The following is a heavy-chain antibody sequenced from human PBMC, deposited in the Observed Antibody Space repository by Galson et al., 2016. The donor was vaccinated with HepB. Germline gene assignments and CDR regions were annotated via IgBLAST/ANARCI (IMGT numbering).Heavy chain of an antibody. D-gene: IGHD5-18*01. V-gene: IGHV6-1*01. J-gene: IGHJ4*02. CDR1: GDSVSRNSAA. CDR3: ARGTGSATAFDY. CDR2: TYFRSRWYK. Sequence: CATSGDSVSRNSAAWFWIRQSPSRGLEWLGRTYFRSRWYKDYAVSGKSRMTITPDTSKNQFSLQLNSVTPEDTAGYYCARGTGSATAFDYWGQGILVTVSS.